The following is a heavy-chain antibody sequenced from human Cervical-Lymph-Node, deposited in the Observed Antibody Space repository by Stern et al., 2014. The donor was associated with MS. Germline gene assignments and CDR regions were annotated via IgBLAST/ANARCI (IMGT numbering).Heavy chain of an antibody. J-gene: IGHJ4*02. CDR3: ARQPDYSDFLDF. CDR1: GYNFIDHA. Sequence: QVQLVQSGAEVKKPGASMTISCKTSGYNFIDHAIHWVRQAPGQRLEWMGWINGGPGTTKYSQKFQGRVSFTRDKAASAAYMDLSCLSPDDTAVYYCARQPDYSDFLDFWGQGTLVTVSS. V-gene: IGHV1-3*01. CDR2: INGGPGTT. D-gene: IGHD4-11*01.